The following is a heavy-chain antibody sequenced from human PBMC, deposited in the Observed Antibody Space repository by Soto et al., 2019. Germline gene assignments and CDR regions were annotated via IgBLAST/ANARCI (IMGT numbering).Heavy chain of an antibody. CDR2: AYYRSKWYN. CDR1: GDSVSSNSAA. J-gene: IGHJ5*02. V-gene: IGHV6-1*01. Sequence: SQTLSLTCAISGDSVSSNSAAWNWIRQSPSRGLEWLGRAYYRSKWYNDYAVSVKSRITINPDTSTNQFSLQLNSVTPEDTAVYYCARARRYFDWLDWFDPWGQGTLVTVPS. CDR3: ARARRYFDWLDWFDP. D-gene: IGHD3-9*01.